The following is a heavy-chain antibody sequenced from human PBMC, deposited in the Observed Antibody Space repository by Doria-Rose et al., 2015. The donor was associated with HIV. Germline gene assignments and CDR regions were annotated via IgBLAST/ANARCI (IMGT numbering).Heavy chain of an antibody. CDR1: GGSLSSPGMG. Sequence: QVTLKESGPVLVKPTETLTLTCTVSGGSLSSPGMGVSWIRQPPGKALEWLANIFSDDERSYKTSLKSGLTISRGTSKSQVVLTMTDMDPVDTATYYCARIKSSRWYHKYYFDFWGQGTLVIVSA. V-gene: IGHV2-26*01. D-gene: IGHD6-13*01. CDR2: IFSDDER. CDR3: ARIKSSRWYHKYYFDF. J-gene: IGHJ4*02.